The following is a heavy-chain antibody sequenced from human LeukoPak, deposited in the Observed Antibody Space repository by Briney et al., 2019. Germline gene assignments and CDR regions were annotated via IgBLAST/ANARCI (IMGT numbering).Heavy chain of an antibody. CDR1: GFPFSTYS. D-gene: IGHD4-17*01. Sequence: KAGGSLRLSCAASGFPFSTYSMNWVRQAPGKGLEWVSSISSSSSYIYYADSVKGRFTISRDNAKNSLYLQMNSLRAEDTAVYYCARVGVYGDYGGTPDYWGQGTLVTISS. CDR2: ISSSSSYI. CDR3: ARVGVYGDYGGTPDY. V-gene: IGHV3-21*01. J-gene: IGHJ4*02.